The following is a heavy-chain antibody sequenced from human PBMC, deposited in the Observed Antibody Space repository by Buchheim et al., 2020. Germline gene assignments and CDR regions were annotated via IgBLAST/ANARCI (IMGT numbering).Heavy chain of an antibody. D-gene: IGHD2-15*01. CDR1: GYTFTDYY. Sequence: QVQLVQSGADVKKPGASVKVSCKASGYTFTDYYIHWVRQAPGQGLEWMGWINPNTGATNFAQKFQGRVTMTRDTSTSTASMEVSTLRSDDTAIYYCARMSAATDYYYGMDVWGQGTT. J-gene: IGHJ6*02. CDR2: INPNTGAT. CDR3: ARMSAATDYYYGMDV. V-gene: IGHV1-2*02.